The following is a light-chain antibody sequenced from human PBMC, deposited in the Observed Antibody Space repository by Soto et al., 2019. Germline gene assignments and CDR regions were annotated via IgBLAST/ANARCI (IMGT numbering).Light chain of an antibody. J-gene: IGKJ1*01. CDR2: GAS. Sequence: EILLTQSPGTLSLSPGDRATLSCRASQSVSSSYLAWYQQKPGQAPRLLIYGASSRATGIPDRFSGSGSGTDFTLTISGLEPEDSAVYYCQQYGNSRGTFGQGTKVDIK. V-gene: IGKV3-20*01. CDR3: QQYGNSRGT. CDR1: QSVSSSY.